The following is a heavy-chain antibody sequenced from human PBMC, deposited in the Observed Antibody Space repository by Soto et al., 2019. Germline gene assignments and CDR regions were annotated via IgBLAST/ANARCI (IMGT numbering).Heavy chain of an antibody. J-gene: IGHJ4*02. CDR1: GFTFSSYG. Sequence: HPGGSLRLSCAASGFTFSSYGMHWVRQAPGKGLEWVAVISYDGSNKYYADSVKGRFTISRDNSKNTLYLQMNSLRAEDTAVYYCAKDAEAAMVTEFDYWGQGTLVTVSS. D-gene: IGHD5-18*01. V-gene: IGHV3-30*18. CDR3: AKDAEAAMVTEFDY. CDR2: ISYDGSNK.